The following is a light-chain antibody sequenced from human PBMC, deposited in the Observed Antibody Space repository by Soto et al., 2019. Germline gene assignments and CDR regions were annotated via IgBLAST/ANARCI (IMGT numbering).Light chain of an antibody. CDR3: QQSYTIVRT. V-gene: IGKV1-39*01. Sequence: DIQMTQSPSSLSASVGDTVTITCRASQSIRDYLNWYQQKPGKAPKLLIYAASSLQSGVPSRFSGRGSATDFSLTISDLQPEDFATYYCQQSYTIVRTFGQGTKVEIK. CDR2: AAS. J-gene: IGKJ1*01. CDR1: QSIRDY.